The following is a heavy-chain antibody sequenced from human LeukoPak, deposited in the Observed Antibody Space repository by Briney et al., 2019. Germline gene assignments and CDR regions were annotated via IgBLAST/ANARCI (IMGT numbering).Heavy chain of an antibody. CDR3: VRDLGGRSGH. J-gene: IGHJ4*02. CDR2: INEDVSTT. Sequence: GGSLRLSCAASGFTFSSNWMHWVRQAPGKGLVWVSRINEDVSTTNYEDSVKGRSTIFRDNAKNTLYLQMNSLRAEDTAVYYCVRDLGGRSGHWGQGTLVTVSS. V-gene: IGHV3-74*01. D-gene: IGHD1-26*01. CDR1: GFTFSSNW.